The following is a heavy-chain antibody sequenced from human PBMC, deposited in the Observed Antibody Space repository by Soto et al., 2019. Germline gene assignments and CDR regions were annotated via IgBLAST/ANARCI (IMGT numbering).Heavy chain of an antibody. V-gene: IGHV3-15*01. CDR2: IKSRADGGTK. CDR3: PLVKRWDQYSTSGYWFDP. Sequence: PGGSRRLSCAASGFTFSHAWMSWVGQGPGKGREWVGRIKSRADGGTKDYGAPVRGRFTITRDDSENMLYLQMNRLKPEDTAVYYCPLVKRWDQYSTSGYWFDPWGPGTLVTLSS. CDR1: GFTFSHAW. J-gene: IGHJ5*02. D-gene: IGHD1-26*01.